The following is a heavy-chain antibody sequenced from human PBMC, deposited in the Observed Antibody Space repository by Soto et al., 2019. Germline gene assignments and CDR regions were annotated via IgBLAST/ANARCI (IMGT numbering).Heavy chain of an antibody. J-gene: IGHJ5*02. D-gene: IGHD4-17*01. CDR3: ARGVKSGAYSRWFDP. CDR1: GYTFTSYD. CDR2: MNPNSGNT. V-gene: IGHV1-8*01. Sequence: QVQLVQSGAEVKKPGASVKVSCKASGYTFTSYDINWVRQATGQGLEYLGWMNPNSGNTGYVQKFQGRVTMTRDTSXXTAYMELRRLRSEDTAVYFCARGVKSGAYSRWFDPWGQGTLVTVSS.